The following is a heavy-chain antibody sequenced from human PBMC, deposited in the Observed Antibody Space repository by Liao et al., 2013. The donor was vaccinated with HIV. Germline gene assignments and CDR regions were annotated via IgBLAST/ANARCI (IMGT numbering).Heavy chain of an antibody. CDR3: ARVQWEPAPNWYSDL. Sequence: QVQLQESGPGLVKPSETLSLTCAVSGGSISSGGYSWSWIRQPPGKGLEWIGYIYHSGSTYYNPSLKSRVTISVDRSKNQFSLKLSSVTAADTAVYYCARVQWEPAPNWYSDLWGRGTLVIVSS. D-gene: IGHD1-26*01. CDR1: GGSISSGGYS. J-gene: IGHJ2*01. CDR2: IYHSGST. V-gene: IGHV4-30-2*01.